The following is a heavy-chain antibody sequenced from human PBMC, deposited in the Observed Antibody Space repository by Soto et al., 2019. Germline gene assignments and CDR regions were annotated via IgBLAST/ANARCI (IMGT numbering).Heavy chain of an antibody. CDR2: ISNDGSNK. V-gene: IGHV3-30*18. CDR1: GFAFSSSG. Sequence: QVQLVESGGGVVQPGRSLRLSCAASGFAFSSSGMDWVRQAPSKGLEWVAVISNDGSNKYYADSVKGRFTISRDNSKNTLYLQMNSLRAEVTAVYYCAKDVNLWVGDFDYWGQGTLVTVSS. CDR3: AKDVNLWVGDFDY. D-gene: IGHD3-10*01. J-gene: IGHJ4*02.